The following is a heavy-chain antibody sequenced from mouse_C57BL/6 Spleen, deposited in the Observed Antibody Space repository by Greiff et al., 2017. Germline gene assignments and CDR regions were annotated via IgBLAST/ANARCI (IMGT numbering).Heavy chain of an antibody. J-gene: IGHJ4*01. V-gene: IGHV1-82*01. Sequence: QVQLQQPGAELVKPGASVKLSCKASGYTFTSYWMHWVKQRPGKGLEWIGRIYPGDGDTNYNGKFKGKATLTADKSSSTAYMQLSSLTSEDSAVYFCATYDYDGYYAMDYWGQGTSVTVSS. CDR3: ATYDYDGYYAMDY. CDR1: GYTFTSYW. CDR2: IYPGDGDT. D-gene: IGHD2-4*01.